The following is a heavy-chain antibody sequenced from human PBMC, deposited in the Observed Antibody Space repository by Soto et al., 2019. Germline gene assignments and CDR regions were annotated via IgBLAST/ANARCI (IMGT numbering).Heavy chain of an antibody. J-gene: IGHJ3*01. CDR3: ARGIN. CDR1: GYTFTSYD. Sequence: GASVKGSCKASGYTFTSYDINWVRQATGQGLEWLGWMNPNSGNTGYAQKFQGRITLTRSTSTSTAYMELTSLRSEDTAVYYCARGINWGQGTMVTVSS. V-gene: IGHV1-8*01. CDR2: MNPNSGNT.